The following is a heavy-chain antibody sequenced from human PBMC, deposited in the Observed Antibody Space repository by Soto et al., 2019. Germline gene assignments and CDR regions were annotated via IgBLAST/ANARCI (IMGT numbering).Heavy chain of an antibody. CDR3: AQDLRVLLWFGDLDAFDF. D-gene: IGHD3-10*01. CDR2: ITGTGGRT. Sequence: EVQLLESGGGLVQPGGSLRLSCAASGFTFSNYAMSWVRQAPGNGLECVSSITGTGGRTYYADSVKGRFTISRDNSKNTLYLQTNSLRAEDTALYYCAQDLRVLLWFGDLDAFDFWGQGTMVTVSS. V-gene: IGHV3-23*01. CDR1: GFTFSNYA. J-gene: IGHJ3*01.